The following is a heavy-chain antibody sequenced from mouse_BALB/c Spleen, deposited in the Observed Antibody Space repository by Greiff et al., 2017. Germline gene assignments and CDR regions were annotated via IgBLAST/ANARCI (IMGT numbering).Heavy chain of an antibody. CDR1: GFSLTSYD. CDR3: VRDGYYYFDY. D-gene: IGHD2-3*01. V-gene: IGHV2-9-2*01. Sequence: VQVVESGPGLVAPSQSLSITCTVSGFSLTSYDISWIRQPPGKGLEWLGVIWTGGGTNYNSAFMSRLSISKDNSKSQVFLKMNSLQTDDTAIYYCVRDGYYYFDYWGQGTTLTVSS. CDR2: IWTGGGT. J-gene: IGHJ2*01.